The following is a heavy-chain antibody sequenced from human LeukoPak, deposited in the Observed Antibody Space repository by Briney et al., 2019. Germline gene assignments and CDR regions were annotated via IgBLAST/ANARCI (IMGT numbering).Heavy chain of an antibody. CDR1: GFTFSTSW. V-gene: IGHV3-74*01. CDR3: ARPETQYSSGLDGFDI. Sequence: GGSLRLSCAASGFTFSTSWMHWVRQAPGKGLVWVSRINSDGSRTTYADSVKGRFTISRDNAKSTLYLQMNSLRTEDTAVYYCARPETQYSSGLDGFDIWGQGTMVTVSS. D-gene: IGHD6-19*01. CDR2: INSDGSRT. J-gene: IGHJ3*02.